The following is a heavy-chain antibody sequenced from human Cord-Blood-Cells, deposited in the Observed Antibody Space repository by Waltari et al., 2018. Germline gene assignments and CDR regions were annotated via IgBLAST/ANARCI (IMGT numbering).Heavy chain of an antibody. V-gene: IGHV3-21*01. CDR2: ISSSSYI. CDR1: VFTLSTYS. CDR3: ARSSICDP. Sequence: EVQLVGSGGGLVKLGGSLRLSCPASVFTLSTYSMNWVRQAQGKGLEWVSSISSSSYIYYADSVKGRFTISRDNAKNSLYLQMNSLRAEDTAVYYCARSSICDPWGQGTLVTVSS. D-gene: IGHD6-6*01. J-gene: IGHJ5*02.